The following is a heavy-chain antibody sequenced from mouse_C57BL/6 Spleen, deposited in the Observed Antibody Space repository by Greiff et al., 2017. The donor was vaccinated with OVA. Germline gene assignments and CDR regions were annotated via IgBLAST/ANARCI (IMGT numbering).Heavy chain of an antibody. J-gene: IGHJ4*01. CDR1: GYTFTSYW. D-gene: IGHD1-1*02. CDR3: ARGGIRLWDAMDY. CDR2: INPSSGYT. Sequence: QVQLKQSGAELAKPGASVKLSCKASGYTFTSYWMHWVKQRPGQGLEWIGYINPSSGYTKYNQKFKDKATLTADKSSSTAYMQLSSLTYEDSAVYYCARGGIRLWDAMDYWGQGTSVTVSS. V-gene: IGHV1-7*01.